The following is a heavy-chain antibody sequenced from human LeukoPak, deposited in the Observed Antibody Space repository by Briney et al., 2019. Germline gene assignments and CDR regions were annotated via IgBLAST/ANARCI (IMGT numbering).Heavy chain of an antibody. CDR3: ARGRGFGRAFDY. J-gene: IGHJ4*02. V-gene: IGHV4-34*01. Sequence: SETLSLTCAVYGGSFSGYYWSWIRQPPGKGLEWIGEINHSGSTNYNPSLKSRVIISVDTSKNQFSLKLSSVTAADTAVYYCARGRGFGRAFDYWGQGTLVTVSS. CDR2: INHSGST. CDR1: GGSFSGYY. D-gene: IGHD3-10*01.